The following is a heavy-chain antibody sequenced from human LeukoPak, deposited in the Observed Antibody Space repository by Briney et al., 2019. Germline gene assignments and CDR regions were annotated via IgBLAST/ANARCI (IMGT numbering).Heavy chain of an antibody. CDR2: IHSDNT. CDR1: GFTVSSNS. CDR3: AREAGYVANGFDI. D-gene: IGHD2-15*01. V-gene: IGHV3-53*01. J-gene: IGHJ3*02. Sequence: GGSLRLSCTVSGFTVSSNSMSWVRQAPGKGLEWVSFIHSDNTHYSDSVKGRFTISRDNSKNTLYLQMNSLRAEDTAVYYCAREAGYVANGFDIWGQGTMVTVSS.